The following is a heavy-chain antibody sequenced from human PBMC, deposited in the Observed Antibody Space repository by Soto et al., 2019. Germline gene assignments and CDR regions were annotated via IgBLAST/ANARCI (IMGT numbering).Heavy chain of an antibody. D-gene: IGHD1-26*01. CDR1: GDTFTSYD. V-gene: IGHV1-8*01. Sequence: ASVKVSCTASGDTFTSYDINWVRQATGQGLEWMGWMNPNSGNTGYAQKFRGRVTMTTNTSISTAYMELRSLRSDDTAVYYCARIIYSGSYTDAFDIWGQGTMVTVSS. J-gene: IGHJ3*02. CDR3: ARIIYSGSYTDAFDI. CDR2: MNPNSGNT.